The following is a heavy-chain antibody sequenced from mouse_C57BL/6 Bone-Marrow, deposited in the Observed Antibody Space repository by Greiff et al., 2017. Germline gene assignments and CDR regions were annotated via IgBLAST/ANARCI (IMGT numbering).Heavy chain of an antibody. CDR2: IDPENGDT. Sequence: EVQLQQSGAELVRPGASVKLSCTASGFNIKDDYMHWVKQRPEQGLEWIGWIDPENGDTEYASKFQGKATITADTSSNTAYLPLSSLTSEDSAVYYCARGGGNWYFDVWGTGTTVTVSS. CDR1: GFNIKDDY. J-gene: IGHJ1*03. CDR3: ARGGGNWYFDV. V-gene: IGHV14-4*01.